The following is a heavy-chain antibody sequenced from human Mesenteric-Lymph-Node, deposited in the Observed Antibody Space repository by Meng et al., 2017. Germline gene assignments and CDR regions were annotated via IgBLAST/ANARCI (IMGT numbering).Heavy chain of an antibody. CDR1: GFSLSTSGVG. D-gene: IGHD4-17*01. Sequence: SAPTLVKPTQTLTLTCTFSGFSLSTSGVGVGWIRQPPGKALEWLALIYWDDDKRYSQSLKSRLTITKDTSKNQVVLTMTNMDPVDTATYSFAHSLTTVTTGAFDIWGQGTMVTVSS. CDR2: IYWDDDK. CDR3: AHSLTTVTTGAFDI. J-gene: IGHJ3*02. V-gene: IGHV2-5*02.